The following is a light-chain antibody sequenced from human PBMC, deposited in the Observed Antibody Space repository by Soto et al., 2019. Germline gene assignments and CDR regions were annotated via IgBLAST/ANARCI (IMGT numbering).Light chain of an antibody. Sequence: QSALTQPASVSGSPGQSITISCSGTSSDVGGYNFVSWYQVHPGKAPRLILYDVSSRPSGVSYRFSGSKSANTASLNISRLQAGDEADYYCNSYTTTTSLVVFGGGTKLTVL. CDR1: SSDVGGYNF. J-gene: IGLJ2*01. V-gene: IGLV2-14*03. CDR2: DVS. CDR3: NSYTTTTSLVV.